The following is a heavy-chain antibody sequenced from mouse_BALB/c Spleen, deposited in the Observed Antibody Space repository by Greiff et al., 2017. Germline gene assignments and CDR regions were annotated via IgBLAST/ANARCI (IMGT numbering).Heavy chain of an antibody. CDR3: ARVTTVVTKGFAY. Sequence: EVKLMESGGGLVKPGGSLKLSCAASGFTFSSYAMSWVRQTPEKRLEWVASISSGGSTYYPDSVKGRFTISRDNARNILYLQMSSLRSEDTAMYYCARVTTVVTKGFAYWGQGTLVTVSA. CDR2: ISSGGST. D-gene: IGHD1-1*01. V-gene: IGHV5-6-5*01. J-gene: IGHJ3*01. CDR1: GFTFSSYA.